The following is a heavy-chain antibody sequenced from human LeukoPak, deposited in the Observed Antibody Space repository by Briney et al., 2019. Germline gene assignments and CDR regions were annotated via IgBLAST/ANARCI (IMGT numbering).Heavy chain of an antibody. CDR3: ARESGWGLPHAFDF. Sequence: TGGSLRLSCAASGFTFSSYPPHWVRQAPGKGLEWVTLISYDGSKIYYADSVKGRFTISRDNSKNTLYLQMNSLRAEDTAVYYCARESGWGLPHAFDFWGQGTMVTVSS. CDR2: ISYDGSKI. D-gene: IGHD3-3*01. J-gene: IGHJ3*01. V-gene: IGHV3-30-3*01. CDR1: GFTFSSYP.